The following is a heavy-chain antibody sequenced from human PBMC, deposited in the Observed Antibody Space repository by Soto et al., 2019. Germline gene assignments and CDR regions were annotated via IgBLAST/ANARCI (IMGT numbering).Heavy chain of an antibody. V-gene: IGHV2-5*02. Sequence: SGPTLVNPTQTLTLTCTFSGFSLSTSGVGVGWIRQPPGKALEWLALIYWDDDKRYSPSLKSRLTITKDTSKNQVVLTMTNMDPVDTATYYCAHRWGSSTSRIIPDKWFDPWGQGPLVTVSS. CDR3: AHRWGSSTSRIIPDKWFDP. J-gene: IGHJ5*02. CDR2: IYWDDDK. D-gene: IGHD2-2*01. CDR1: GFSLSTSGVG.